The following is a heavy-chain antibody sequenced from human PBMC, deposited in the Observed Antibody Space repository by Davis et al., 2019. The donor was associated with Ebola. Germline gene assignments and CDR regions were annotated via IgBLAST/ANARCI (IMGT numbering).Heavy chain of an antibody. V-gene: IGHV1-69*05. CDR1: GGTFSTSA. J-gene: IGHJ4*02. CDR3: VRGGIQIWSSHYLDY. D-gene: IGHD5-18*01. Sequence: AASVKVSCKASGGTFSTSAINWLRPAPGQGLAWMGWIIPIFATANYAQKFQGRVTMSTDTSTTTAYMELTSLRSDDTAVYYCVRGGIQIWSSHYLDYWGQGTLVTVSS. CDR2: IIPIFATA.